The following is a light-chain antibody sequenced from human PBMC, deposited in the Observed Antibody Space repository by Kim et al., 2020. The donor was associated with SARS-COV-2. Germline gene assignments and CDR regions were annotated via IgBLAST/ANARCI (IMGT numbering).Light chain of an antibody. J-gene: IGKJ4*01. CDR3: QQSYGTPFT. V-gene: IGKV1-39*01. CDR1: QSISDY. CDR2: AAS. Sequence: ASVGDRVPITCRASQSISDYLNWYQQKPGKAPKLLIYAASSLQGGVPSRFSGSGSGTDFTLTISSLQPEDFATYYCQQSYGTPFTFGGGTKVDIK.